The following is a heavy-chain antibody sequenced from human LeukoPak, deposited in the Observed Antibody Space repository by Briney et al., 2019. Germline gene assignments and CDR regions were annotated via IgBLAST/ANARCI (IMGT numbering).Heavy chain of an antibody. D-gene: IGHD6-19*01. Sequence: PGGSLRLSCAASGFTFSSYEMNWVRQAPGKGLEWVSYISSSGSTIYYADSVKGRFTISRDNAKNSLYLQMNSLRAEDTAVYYCARRYSSGWSIDCWGQGTLVTVSS. CDR1: GFTFSSYE. CDR3: ARRYSSGWSIDC. CDR2: ISSSGSTI. J-gene: IGHJ4*02. V-gene: IGHV3-48*03.